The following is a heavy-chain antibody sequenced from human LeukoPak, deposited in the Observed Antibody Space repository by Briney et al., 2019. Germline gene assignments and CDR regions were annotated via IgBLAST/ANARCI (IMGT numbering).Heavy chain of an antibody. V-gene: IGHV3-66*01. CDR3: ARGRITMVRGVDY. CDR1: GFTVSSNY. D-gene: IGHD3-10*01. CDR2: IYSGGST. J-gene: IGHJ4*02. Sequence: PGGSLRLSCAASGFTVSSNYMSWVRQAPGKGLEWVSVIYSGGSTYYADSVKGRFTISRDNSKTTLYLQMNSLRAEDTAVYYCARGRITMVRGVDYWGQGTLVTVSS.